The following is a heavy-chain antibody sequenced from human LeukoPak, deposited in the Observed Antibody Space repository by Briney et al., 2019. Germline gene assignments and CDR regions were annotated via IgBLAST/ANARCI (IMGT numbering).Heavy chain of an antibody. CDR3: ARDSGHGSGFDY. CDR1: GYTFTSYD. D-gene: IGHD2-15*01. V-gene: IGHV1-18*01. J-gene: IGHJ4*02. CDR2: ISAYNGNT. Sequence: ASVKVSCKASGYTFTSYDINWVRQATGQGLEWMGWISAYNGNTNYAQKLQGRVTMTTDTSTSTAYMELRSLRSDDTAVYYCARDSGHGSGFDYWGQGTLVTVSS.